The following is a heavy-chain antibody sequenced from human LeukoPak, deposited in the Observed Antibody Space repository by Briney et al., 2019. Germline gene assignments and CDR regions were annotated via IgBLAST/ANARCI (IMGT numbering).Heavy chain of an antibody. J-gene: IGHJ3*02. D-gene: IGHD3-22*01. CDR3: ARDRAGDYYDSNDAFDI. CDR1: GFTFSSYS. V-gene: IGHV3-7*01. Sequence: GGSLRLSCAASGFTFSSYSMNWVRQAPGKGLEWVANIKEDGDDKRYVDSVKGRLTISRDNAKNSLYLEMNSLRVEDTAVYYCARDRAGDYYDSNDAFDIWGQGTMVTVSS. CDR2: IKEDGDDK.